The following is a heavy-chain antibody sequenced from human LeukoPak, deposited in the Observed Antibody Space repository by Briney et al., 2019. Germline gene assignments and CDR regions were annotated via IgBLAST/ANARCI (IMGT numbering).Heavy chain of an antibody. J-gene: IGHJ4*02. CDR3: TASVLYVDTAMEIDY. CDR1: GFTFSGSA. V-gene: IGHV3-73*01. Sequence: PGGSLRLSCAASGFTFSGSAMHWVRQASGKGLEWVGRIRSKANSYARAYAASVKGSFTSYREEKKKRGYLQMNSLKTEDTAVYYCTASVLYVDTAMEIDYWGQGTLVTVSS. D-gene: IGHD5-18*01. CDR2: IRSKANSYAR.